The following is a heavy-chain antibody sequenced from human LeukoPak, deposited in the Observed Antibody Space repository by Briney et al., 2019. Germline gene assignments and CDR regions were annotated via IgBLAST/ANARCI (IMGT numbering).Heavy chain of an antibody. D-gene: IGHD3-10*01. J-gene: IGHJ4*02. CDR3: ARRGEGVGSGSYYTYYFDY. CDR1: GGSISSSSYY. Sequence: SETLSLTCTVSGGSISSSSYYWGCVRLPPGGGREWIGIIYYSGSTYYNPSLKSRVTISVDASKNQFSLKLSSVTAAYTAVYYCARRGEGVGSGSYYTYYFDYWGQGTLVTVSS. V-gene: IGHV4-39*01. CDR2: IYYSGST.